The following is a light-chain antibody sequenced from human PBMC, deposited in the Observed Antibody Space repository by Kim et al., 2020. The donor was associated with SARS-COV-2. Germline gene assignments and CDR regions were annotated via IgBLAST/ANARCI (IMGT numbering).Light chain of an antibody. V-gene: IGKV3-11*01. CDR3: QQRVNWPPLT. CDR2: DAS. Sequence: EVVLTQSPATLSLSPGERATLSCRASQNINNYVAWYQQKPGQPPRLLIYDASNRATGIPARFSGSGSGTDFTLTISSLEPEDFAVYYCQQRVNWPPLTFGGGTKVDIK. CDR1: QNINNY. J-gene: IGKJ4*01.